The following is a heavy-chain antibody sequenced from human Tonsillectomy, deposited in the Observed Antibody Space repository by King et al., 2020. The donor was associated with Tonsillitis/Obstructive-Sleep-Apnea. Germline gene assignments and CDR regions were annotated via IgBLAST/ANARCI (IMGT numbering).Heavy chain of an antibody. Sequence: ITLKESGPTLVKPTQTLTLTCTFSGVSLSTSGVGGGWIRQPPGKSLEWLAVIYCDVDIRYSPSLKTRLTITKDTSKNQVVLTMTNMDPVDTATYYCAHRRDDILTGNYYYMDVWGKGTAVTVSS. CDR1: GVSLSTSGVG. J-gene: IGHJ6*03. CDR3: AHRRDDILTGNYYYMDV. CDR2: IYCDVDI. V-gene: IGHV2-5*02. D-gene: IGHD3-9*01.